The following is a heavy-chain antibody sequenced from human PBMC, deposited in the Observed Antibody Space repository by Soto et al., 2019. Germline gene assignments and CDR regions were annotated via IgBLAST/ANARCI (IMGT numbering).Heavy chain of an antibody. CDR1: GFTFSSYG. Sequence: GGSLRLSCAASGFTFSSYGMHWVRQAPGKGLEWVAVISYDGSNKYYADSVKGRFTISRDNSKNTLYLQMNSLRAEDTAVYYCAKDGRGGDHAFDIWGQGTMVTVSS. V-gene: IGHV3-30*18. J-gene: IGHJ3*02. CDR3: AKDGRGGDHAFDI. CDR2: ISYDGSNK. D-gene: IGHD2-15*01.